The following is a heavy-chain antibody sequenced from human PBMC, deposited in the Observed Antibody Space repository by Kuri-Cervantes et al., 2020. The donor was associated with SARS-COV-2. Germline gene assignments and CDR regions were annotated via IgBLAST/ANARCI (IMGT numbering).Heavy chain of an antibody. J-gene: IGHJ3*02. CDR3: AKLVATNDVFDI. CDR2: ISWNSGNI. Sequence: LSLTCAASGFPFDDYVMHWVRQAPGKGLEWVSGISWNSGNIGYADSVKGRFTISRDNAKNSLYLQMNSLRAEDMALYYCAKLVATNDVFDIWGQGTMVTVSS. CDR1: GFPFDDYV. D-gene: IGHD5-12*01. V-gene: IGHV3-9*03.